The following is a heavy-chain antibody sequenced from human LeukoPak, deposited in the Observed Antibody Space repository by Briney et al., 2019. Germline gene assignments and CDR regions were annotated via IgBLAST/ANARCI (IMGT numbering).Heavy chain of an antibody. CDR3: ARHVANRRGWELLVPLGSFDY. V-gene: IGHV4-34*01. CDR1: GGSFSGYY. J-gene: IGHJ4*02. D-gene: IGHD1-26*01. CDR2: IYYSGST. Sequence: PSETLSLTCAVYGGSFSGYYWSWIRQPPGKGLEWIGSIYYSGSTYYNPSLKSRVTISVDTSKNQFSLKLSSVTAADTAVYYCARHVANRRGWELLVPLGSFDYWGQGTLVTASS.